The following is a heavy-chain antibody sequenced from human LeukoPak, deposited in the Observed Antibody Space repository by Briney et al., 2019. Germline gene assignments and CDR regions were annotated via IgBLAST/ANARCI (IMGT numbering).Heavy chain of an antibody. CDR1: GFTFSSYA. V-gene: IGHV3-23*01. CDR3: AKALLVRGVTSADDAFDI. D-gene: IGHD3-10*01. Sequence: SGGSLRLSCAASGFTFSSYAMSWVRQAPGKGLEWVSAVSRSGDGTDYADSVKGRFTISRDNSKNTLYLQMNSLRAEDTAIYYCAKALLVRGVTSADDAFDIWGQGTVVTVSS. CDR2: VSRSGDGT. J-gene: IGHJ3*02.